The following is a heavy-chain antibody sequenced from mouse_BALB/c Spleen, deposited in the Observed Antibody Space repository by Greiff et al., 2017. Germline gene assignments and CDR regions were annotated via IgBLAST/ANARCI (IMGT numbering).Heavy chain of an antibody. J-gene: IGHJ4*01. D-gene: IGHD2-2*01. Sequence: EVKLLESGPELVKPGASVKISCKASGYSFTGYFMNWVKQSHGKSLEWIGRINPYNGDTFYNQKFKGKATLTVDKSSSTAHMELLSLTSEDSAVYYCGRSGGLRRNYYAMDYWGQGTSVTVSS. CDR3: GRSGGLRRNYYAMDY. CDR2: INPYNGDT. V-gene: IGHV1-37*01. CDR1: GYSFTGYF.